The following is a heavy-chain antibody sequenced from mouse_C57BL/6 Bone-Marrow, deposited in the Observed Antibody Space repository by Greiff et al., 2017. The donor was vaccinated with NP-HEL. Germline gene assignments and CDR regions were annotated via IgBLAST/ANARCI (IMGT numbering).Heavy chain of an antibody. CDR1: GFNIKDDY. Sequence: EVQLQQSGAELVRPGASVKLSCTASGFNIKDDYMHWVKQRPEQGLEWIGWIDPENGDTEYASKFKGKATITADTSSNTAYLQLSSLTAEDTAVYYGTRNWDGAWLAYWGQGTLVTVSA. D-gene: IGHD4-1*01. J-gene: IGHJ3*01. CDR3: TRNWDGAWLAY. CDR2: IDPENGDT. V-gene: IGHV14-4*01.